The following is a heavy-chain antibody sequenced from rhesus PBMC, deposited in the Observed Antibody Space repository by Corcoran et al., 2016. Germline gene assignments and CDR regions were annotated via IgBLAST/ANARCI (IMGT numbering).Heavy chain of an antibody. CDR3: ARESAGYNIWTGRNRFDV. CDR1: GGSISGNW. J-gene: IGHJ5-1*01. CDR2: ISGSGGST. V-gene: IGHV4-173*01. D-gene: IGHD3-3*01. Sequence: QLQLQESGPGLVKPSETLSLTCAVSGGSISGNWWHWIRRPPGQGLEWIGRISGSGGSTTYNPSLKSRVTISTDTSKNQCALKLSSVTAADTAVYYCARESAGYNIWTGRNRFDVWGPGVLVTVSS.